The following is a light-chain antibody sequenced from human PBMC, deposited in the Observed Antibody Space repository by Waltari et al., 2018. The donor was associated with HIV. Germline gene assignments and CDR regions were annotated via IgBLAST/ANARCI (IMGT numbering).Light chain of an antibody. CDR2: DVS. Sequence: QSALTQPRSVSGSPGQSVTISCPGTSRDVGGYNYVSWYQQHPGKAPKRMIYDVSKRPSGVPDRFSGSKSGNTASLTISGLQAEDEADYYCCSYAGSYNVVFGGGTKLTVL. J-gene: IGLJ2*01. CDR1: SRDVGGYNY. CDR3: CSYAGSYNVV. V-gene: IGLV2-11*01.